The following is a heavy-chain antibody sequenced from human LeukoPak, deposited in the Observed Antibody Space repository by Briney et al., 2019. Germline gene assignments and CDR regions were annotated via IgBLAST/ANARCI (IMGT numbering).Heavy chain of an antibody. V-gene: IGHV3-30-3*01. J-gene: IGHJ3*02. Sequence: GRSPRLSCAASGFTLSSYAMHWVRQAAGKGLEWVAVISNDGNDKYHADSVKGRFTISRDNSKNTLYLQMNSLRAEDTAVYYCARDEYYDSSGSDAFDIWGQGTMVTVSS. CDR3: ARDEYYDSSGSDAFDI. D-gene: IGHD3-22*01. CDR2: ISNDGNDK. CDR1: GFTLSSYA.